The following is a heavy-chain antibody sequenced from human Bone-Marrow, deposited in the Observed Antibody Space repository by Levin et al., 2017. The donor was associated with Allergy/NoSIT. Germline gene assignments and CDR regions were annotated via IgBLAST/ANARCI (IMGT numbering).Heavy chain of an antibody. D-gene: IGHD3-9*01. J-gene: IGHJ3*02. Sequence: GGSLRLSCAASGFTFSSYGMHWVRQAPGKGLEWVAVIWYDGSNKYYADSVKGRFTISRDNSKNTLYLQMNSLRAEDTAVYYCARGVVDSVAFDIWGQGTMVTVSS. CDR3: ARGVVDSVAFDI. V-gene: IGHV3-33*01. CDR2: IWYDGSNK. CDR1: GFTFSSYG.